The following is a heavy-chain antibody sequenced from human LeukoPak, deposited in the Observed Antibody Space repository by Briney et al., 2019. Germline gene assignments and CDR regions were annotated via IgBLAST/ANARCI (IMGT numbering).Heavy chain of an antibody. D-gene: IGHD6-19*01. V-gene: IGHV4-4*01. CDR1: GASIYTSNW. CDR3: SSRPGWYFDY. CDR2: IYHSEDT. Sequence: PSETLSLTCAVSGASIYTSNWWTWVRQPPGKGLEWIGEIYHSEDTNYNPSLKSRVTISVDKSRNQFSLRLNSVTAADTAMYWCSSRPGWYFDYWGQGILVTVSS. J-gene: IGHJ4*02.